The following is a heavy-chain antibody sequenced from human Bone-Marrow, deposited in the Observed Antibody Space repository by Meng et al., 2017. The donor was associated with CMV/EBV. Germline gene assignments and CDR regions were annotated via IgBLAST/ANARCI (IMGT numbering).Heavy chain of an antibody. CDR1: GFTFSSYA. Sequence: GESLKISCAASGFTFSSYAMHWVRQAPGKGLEWVTFISYDGSNKYYADSVKGRFTISRDNSKNMLYVQMISLTAEDTAVYYCARGYKHFWSGYDSKVAGYWGQGTLVTVSS. CDR2: ISYDGSNK. D-gene: IGHD3-3*02. V-gene: IGHV3-30*04. CDR3: ARGYKHFWSGYDSKVAGY. J-gene: IGHJ4*02.